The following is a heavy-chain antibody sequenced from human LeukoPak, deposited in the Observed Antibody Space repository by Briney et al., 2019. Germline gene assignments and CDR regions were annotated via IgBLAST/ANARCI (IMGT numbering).Heavy chain of an antibody. CDR1: GYTFTGYY. Sequence: ASVKVSCKASGYTFTGYYMHWVRQAPGQGLEWMGWINPNSGGTNYAQKFQGRVTMTKATSISTAYMELSRLRSDDTPVYYCARGGYCSSTGCFDWFNPWGQGTLVTVSS. CDR3: ARGGYCSSTGCFDWFNP. D-gene: IGHD2-2*01. CDR2: INPNSGGT. J-gene: IGHJ5*02. V-gene: IGHV1-2*02.